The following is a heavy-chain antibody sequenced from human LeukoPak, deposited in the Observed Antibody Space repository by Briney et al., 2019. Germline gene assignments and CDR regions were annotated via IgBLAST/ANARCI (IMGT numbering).Heavy chain of an antibody. V-gene: IGHV1-8*01. CDR2: MNPNSGNT. CDR3: ARVIGCSSTSCFVFDAFDI. CDR1: GYTFTSYD. D-gene: IGHD2-2*01. J-gene: IGHJ3*02. Sequence: ASVKVSCKASGYTFTSYDINWVRQATGQGLEWMGWMNPNSGNTGYAQKFQGRVTMTRNTSISTAYMELSSLRSEGTAVYYCARVIGCSSTSCFVFDAFDIWGQGTMVTVSS.